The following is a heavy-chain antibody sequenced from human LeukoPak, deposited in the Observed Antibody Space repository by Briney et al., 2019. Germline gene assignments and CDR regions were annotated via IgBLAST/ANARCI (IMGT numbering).Heavy chain of an antibody. Sequence: GGSLRLSCVVSGLSFSKYRMNWVRQAPGKGPEWISDIYGSSSVINYADSVKGRFTISRDNAKNTLSLQMNSLRAEDTAVYYCATSDRQGVGSHDYWGQGTLVTVSS. V-gene: IGHV3-48*04. CDR2: IYGSSSVI. D-gene: IGHD3-10*01. CDR3: ATSDRQGVGSHDY. CDR1: GLSFSKYR. J-gene: IGHJ4*02.